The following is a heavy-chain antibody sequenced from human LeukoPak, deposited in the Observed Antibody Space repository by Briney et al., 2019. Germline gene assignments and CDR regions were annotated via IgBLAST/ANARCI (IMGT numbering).Heavy chain of an antibody. D-gene: IGHD3/OR15-3a*01. CDR2: IYYSGTT. CDR1: GGSIFSGGYY. CDR3: ARISSRGLGFDI. Sequence: SGTLSLTCTVSGGSIFSGGYYWSWIGQHPGNDREWIGYIYYSGTTYYNPSLKSRVTISMDTSKNQLSLKLSSVTAADTAVYYCARISSRGLGFDIWGQGSMVTVSS. V-gene: IGHV4-31*03. J-gene: IGHJ3*02.